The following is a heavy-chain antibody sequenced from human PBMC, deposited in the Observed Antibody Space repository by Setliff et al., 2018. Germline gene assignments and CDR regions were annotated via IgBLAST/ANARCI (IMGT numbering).Heavy chain of an antibody. CDR1: GYTFTSYG. CDR2: ISAYNGNT. CDR3: ARRGIAVAGYYYYGMDV. J-gene: IGHJ6*02. D-gene: IGHD6-19*01. Sequence: ASVKVSCKASGYTFTSYGISWVRLAPGQGLEWMGWISAYNGNTNYAQKLQGRVTMTTDTSTSTAYMELRSLRSDDTAVYYCARRGIAVAGYYYYGMDVWGQGTTVTVSS. V-gene: IGHV1-18*01.